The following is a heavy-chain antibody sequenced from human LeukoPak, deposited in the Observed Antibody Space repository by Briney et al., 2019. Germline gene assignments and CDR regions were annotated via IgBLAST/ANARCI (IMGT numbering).Heavy chain of an antibody. J-gene: IGHJ3*02. CDR1: GFAFSSYN. Sequence: GGSLRLSCTASGFAFSSYNMHWVRQPTGKGLEWVSAVGTAGDTYYPGSVKGRFTISRENAKNSLYLQMNSLRAGDTAVYYCARRGDSRGYYDAFDIWGQGTMVTVSS. CDR2: VGTAGDT. V-gene: IGHV3-13*01. D-gene: IGHD3-22*01. CDR3: ARRGDSRGYYDAFDI.